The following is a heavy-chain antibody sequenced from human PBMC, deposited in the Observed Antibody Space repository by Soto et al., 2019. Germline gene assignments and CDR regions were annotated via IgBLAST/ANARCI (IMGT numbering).Heavy chain of an antibody. Sequence: QVHLGQSGAEEKKPGASVKVSFKTSVYTFTTSGHWVRQAPGQRLEWMGWINVGNGNTKYSQKFQGRVTITRDTSATTAYMELSSLRSEVTAVYYCARDQGGLGGGNDYWGQGTLVTVSS. V-gene: IGHV1-3*05. CDR1: VYTFTTSG. CDR2: INVGNGNT. CDR3: ARDQGGLGGGNDY. D-gene: IGHD2-15*01. J-gene: IGHJ4*02.